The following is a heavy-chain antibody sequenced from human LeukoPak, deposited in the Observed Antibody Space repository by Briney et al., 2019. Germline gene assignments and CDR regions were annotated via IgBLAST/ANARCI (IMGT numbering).Heavy chain of an antibody. J-gene: IGHJ4*02. CDR3: AKAQVTYSSSCDY. V-gene: IGHV3-30*18. CDR1: GFTFSSYG. CDR2: ISDDGSNK. D-gene: IGHD6-6*01. Sequence: GGSLRRSCAASGFTFSSYGMHWVRQAPGKGLEWVAVISDDGSNKEYADSGKGRFTISRDNSKNTLYLQMNSLRAEDTAVYYCAKAQVTYSSSCDYWGQGTLVTVSS.